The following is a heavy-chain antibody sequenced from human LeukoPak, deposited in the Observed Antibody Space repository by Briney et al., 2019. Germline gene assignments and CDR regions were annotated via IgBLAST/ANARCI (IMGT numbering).Heavy chain of an antibody. CDR2: IIPIFGTT. D-gene: IGHD3-22*01. J-gene: IGHJ4*02. CDR3: AIDDSSGFSDI. Sequence: SVNVSCKASGGSSRSYAISWVRQAPGQGLEWMGGIIPIFGTTNYAQKFQGRVTITTDESSSTVYMQLSSLRSEDTAVYYCAIDDSSGFSDIWGQGTLVTVSS. V-gene: IGHV1-69*05. CDR1: GGSSRSYA.